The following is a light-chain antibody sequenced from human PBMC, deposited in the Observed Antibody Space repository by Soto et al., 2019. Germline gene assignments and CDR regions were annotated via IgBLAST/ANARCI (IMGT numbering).Light chain of an antibody. J-gene: IGKJ1*01. Sequence: EIVMTQSPATLSVSPGERATLSCRASQSVSSNLAWYQQKPGQAPRLLIYGASTRATGIPARFSGSGSGTEFTVTISSLQSEDFAVYYCQQYNNWPWTFGQETKVEIK. CDR2: GAS. CDR1: QSVSSN. CDR3: QQYNNWPWT. V-gene: IGKV3-15*01.